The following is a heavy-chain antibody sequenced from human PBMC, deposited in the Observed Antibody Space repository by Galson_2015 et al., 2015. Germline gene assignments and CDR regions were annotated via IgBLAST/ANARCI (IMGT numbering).Heavy chain of an antibody. D-gene: IGHD5-24*01. Sequence: SLRLSCAASGFTFSSYGMHWVRQAPGKGLEWVAVISYDGSNKYYADSVKGRFTISRDNSKNTLYLQMNSLRAEDTAAYYCAKDKERWLQSGYFDYWGQGTLVTVSS. CDR3: AKDKERWLQSGYFDY. V-gene: IGHV3-30*18. CDR2: ISYDGSNK. CDR1: GFTFSSYG. J-gene: IGHJ4*02.